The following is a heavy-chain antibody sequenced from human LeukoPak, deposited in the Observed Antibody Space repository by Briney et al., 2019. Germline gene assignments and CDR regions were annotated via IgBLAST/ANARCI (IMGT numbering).Heavy chain of an antibody. Sequence: GGSLRLSCAASGFTFSSYGMHWVRQAPGKGLEWVAFIRYDGNDKYYADSVKGRFTISRDNSKNTLYLQMNSLRAEDTAVYYCARSSGWIYYFDYWGQGTLVTVSS. CDR1: GFTFSSYG. D-gene: IGHD6-19*01. CDR3: ARSSGWIYYFDY. V-gene: IGHV3-30*02. CDR2: IRYDGNDK. J-gene: IGHJ4*02.